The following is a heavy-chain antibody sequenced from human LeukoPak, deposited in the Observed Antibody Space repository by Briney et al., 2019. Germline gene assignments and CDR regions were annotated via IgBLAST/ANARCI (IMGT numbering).Heavy chain of an antibody. Sequence: GGSLRLSCAASGLTVSSNYMSWVRQAPGKGLEWVSVIYSGGSTYYADPVKGRFTISRDNSKNTLYLQMNSLRAEDTAVYYCARDEYYYDSSGYFYFDYWGQGTLVTVSS. CDR1: GLTVSSNY. J-gene: IGHJ4*02. CDR2: IYSGGST. V-gene: IGHV3-66*01. CDR3: ARDEYYYDSSGYFYFDY. D-gene: IGHD3-22*01.